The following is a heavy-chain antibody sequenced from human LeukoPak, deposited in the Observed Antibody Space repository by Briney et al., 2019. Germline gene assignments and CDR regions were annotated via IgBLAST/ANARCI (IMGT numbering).Heavy chain of an antibody. CDR1: GGTFNDYA. Sequence: ASVKVSCKASGGTFNDYALNWVRQATGQGLEWMGWMNPNSGNTGYAQKFQGRVTMTRNTSISTAYMELSSLRSEDTAVYYCARGSENNFDSSGPIGFWGQGTLVTVSS. D-gene: IGHD3-22*01. V-gene: IGHV1-8*01. J-gene: IGHJ4*02. CDR3: ARGSENNFDSSGPIGF. CDR2: MNPNSGNT.